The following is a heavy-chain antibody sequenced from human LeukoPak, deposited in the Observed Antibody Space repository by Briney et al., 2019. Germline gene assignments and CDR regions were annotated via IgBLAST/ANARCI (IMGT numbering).Heavy chain of an antibody. D-gene: IGHD4-11*01. V-gene: IGHV3-23*01. J-gene: IGHJ6*02. CDR2: ISSGAGST. CDR1: GFTFNNYA. CDR3: AIPPEDYSDYHHYGMDV. Sequence: TGGSLRLSCAASGFTFNNYAMTWVRQAPGKGLEWVSSISSGAGSTYYADSVKGRFTISRDNSKNTVYLQMNSLRAEDTAVYYCAIPPEDYSDYHHYGMDVWGQGTTVTVSS.